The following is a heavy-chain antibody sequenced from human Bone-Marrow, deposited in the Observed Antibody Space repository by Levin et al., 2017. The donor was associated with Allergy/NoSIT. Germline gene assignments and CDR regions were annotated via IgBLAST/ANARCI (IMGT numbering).Heavy chain of an antibody. V-gene: IGHV3-74*01. CDR2: INIDASTT. Sequence: SCAASGFILTSHWMHWVRQAPGKGLVWVSRINIDASTTDYADSVKGRFTISRDNAKNTVYLQMNSLRVEDTAVYYCARVGRPGYSYGYAYFEYWGQGALVAVSS. CDR1: GFILTSHW. CDR3: ARVGRPGYSYGYAYFEY. J-gene: IGHJ4*02. D-gene: IGHD5-18*01.